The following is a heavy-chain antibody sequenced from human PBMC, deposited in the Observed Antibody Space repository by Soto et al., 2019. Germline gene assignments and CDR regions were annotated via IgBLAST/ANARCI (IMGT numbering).Heavy chain of an antibody. CDR2: IIPIFGTA. CDR3: ARSDDILTGCRPNYGMDV. D-gene: IGHD3-9*01. V-gene: IGHV1-69*01. CDR1: GGTFSSYA. Sequence: QVQLVQSGAEVKKPGSSVKVSCKASGGTFSSYAISWVRQAPGQGLEWMGGIIPIFGTANYAQKFQGRVTITADESTSTAYMELSSLRSEDTAVYYCARSDDILTGCRPNYGMDVWGQGTTVTVSS. J-gene: IGHJ6*02.